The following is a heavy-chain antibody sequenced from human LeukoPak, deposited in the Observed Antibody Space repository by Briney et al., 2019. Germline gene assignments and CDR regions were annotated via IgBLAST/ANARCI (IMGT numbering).Heavy chain of an antibody. V-gene: IGHV4-39*01. CDR3: ARGLYSSSWTTYYYYGMDV. CDR1: GDSISSISYY. Sequence: SETLSLTCTISGDSISSISYYWGWIRQPPGKGLEWIGSIYYTGSTYYNPSLKSRVTVSVDTSKNQFSLNLRSVTAADTAVYYCARGLYSSSWTTYYYYGMDVWGQGTTVTVSS. D-gene: IGHD6-13*01. CDR2: IYYTGST. J-gene: IGHJ6*02.